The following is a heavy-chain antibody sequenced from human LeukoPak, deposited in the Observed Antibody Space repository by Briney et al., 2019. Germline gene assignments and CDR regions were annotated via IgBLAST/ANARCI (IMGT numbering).Heavy chain of an antibody. J-gene: IGHJ4*02. CDR3: ARLAYGSYSAAYYFDY. D-gene: IGHD1-26*01. CDR1: GGSTSSRSYY. Sequence: SETLSLTCTVSGGSTSSRSYYWGWIRQPPGKGLEWIGSIYNSGSTYYNPSLKSRVTISVDTSKNQFSLRLSSVTAADTALYYCARLAYGSYSAAYYFDYWGQGTLVTVSS. V-gene: IGHV4-39*01. CDR2: IYNSGST.